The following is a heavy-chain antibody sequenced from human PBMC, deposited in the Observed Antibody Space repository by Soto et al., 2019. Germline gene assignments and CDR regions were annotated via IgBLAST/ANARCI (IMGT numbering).Heavy chain of an antibody. CDR1: GYTFTSYA. CDR3: ARGIGYSSGYDDAFDI. D-gene: IGHD6-19*01. J-gene: IGHJ3*02. CDR2: INAGNGNT. V-gene: IGHV1-3*01. Sequence: GASVKVSCKASGYTFTSYAMHWVRQAPGQRLEWMGWINAGNGNTKYSQKFQGRVTITRDTSASTAYMELSSLRSEDTAVYYCARGIGYSSGYDDAFDIWGQGTVVTVSS.